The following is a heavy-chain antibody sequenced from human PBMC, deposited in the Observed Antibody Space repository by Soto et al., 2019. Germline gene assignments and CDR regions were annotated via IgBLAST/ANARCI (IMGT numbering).Heavy chain of an antibody. CDR3: AIGNPDWFDP. D-gene: IGHD1-1*01. J-gene: IGHJ5*02. V-gene: IGHV4-38-2*01. CDR2: IYRGGIT. CDR1: GYSISSGLF. Sequence: PSETLSLTSAVSGYSISSGLFWGCIRQPPGKGLEWIGTIYRGGITYYNPSLKSRVTISIDTSKNHFSLRLSYVTATDTAVYFCAIGNPDWFDPWGQGTLVTVSS.